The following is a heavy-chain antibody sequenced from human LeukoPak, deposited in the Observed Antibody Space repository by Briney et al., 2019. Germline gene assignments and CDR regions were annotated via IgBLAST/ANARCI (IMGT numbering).Heavy chain of an antibody. CDR1: GFSFSTYG. J-gene: IGHJ4*02. CDR3: ARDSLYDDNGYYHYFDY. V-gene: IGHV3-33*01. CDR2: IWYDASGQ. D-gene: IGHD3-22*01. Sequence: PGRSLRLSCAASGFSFSTYGMHWVRQAPGKGLEWVAMIWYDASGQHYADSVKGRFTISRDTSKNTLYLQMNSLRAKDTAVYFCARDSLYDDNGYYHYFDYWGQGTLVTVSS.